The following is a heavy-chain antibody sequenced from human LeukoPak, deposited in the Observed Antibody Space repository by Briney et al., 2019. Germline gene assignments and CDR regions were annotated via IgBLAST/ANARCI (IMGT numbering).Heavy chain of an antibody. CDR1: GASISDYY. CDR2: IYYSGST. J-gene: IGHJ4*02. V-gene: IGHV4-59*12. Sequence: SETLSLTCTVSGASISDYYWSWIRQPPGEGLEWIGYIYYSGSTNYNPSLKSRVTISLATSKNQFSLKLSSVTAADTAVYYCTRESGPYCPFGYWGQGTLVVVPS. CDR3: TRESGPYCPFGY. D-gene: IGHD1-26*01.